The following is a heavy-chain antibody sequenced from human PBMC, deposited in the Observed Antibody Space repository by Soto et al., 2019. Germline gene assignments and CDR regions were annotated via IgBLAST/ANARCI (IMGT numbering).Heavy chain of an antibody. CDR3: ARAHTAAADFDY. CDR2: ISSSSSYI. D-gene: IGHD6-13*01. J-gene: IGHJ4*02. V-gene: IGHV3-21*01. CDR1: GFTFSSYS. Sequence: GGSLRLSCAASGFTFSSYSINWVRQAPGKGLEWVSSISSSSSYIYYADSVKGRFTISRDNAKDSLYLQMNSLRAEDTAVYYCARAHTAAADFDYWGQGTLVTVSS.